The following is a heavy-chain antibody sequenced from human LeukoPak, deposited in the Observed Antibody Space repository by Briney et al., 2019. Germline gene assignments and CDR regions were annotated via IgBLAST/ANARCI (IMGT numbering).Heavy chain of an antibody. CDR3: TRASERWLQSAYFQH. J-gene: IGHJ1*01. CDR1: GFSFGDYA. CDR2: HRSKTYGGTT. D-gene: IGHD5-24*01. Sequence: GGSLRLSCTASGFSFGDYAMSWVRQAPGKGLECLGFHRSKTYGGTTEYAASVKGRFTISRDDSKNIAYLQMNSLKTEDTAVYYSTRASERWLQSAYFQHWGQGTLVTVSS. V-gene: IGHV3-49*04.